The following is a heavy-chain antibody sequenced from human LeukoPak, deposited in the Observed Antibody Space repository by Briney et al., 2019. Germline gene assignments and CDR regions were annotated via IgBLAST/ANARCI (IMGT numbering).Heavy chain of an antibody. D-gene: IGHD6-13*01. Sequence: GGSLRLSCAASGFTFSSDGMNWVRQAPGKGLEWVSYISSSGGTIYYADSVKGRFTISRDNAKNSLYLQMNSLRDEDTAVYYCARDRSSSAAPSLSYWGQGTLVTVSS. CDR1: GFTFSSDG. V-gene: IGHV3-48*02. CDR3: ARDRSSSAAPSLSY. J-gene: IGHJ4*02. CDR2: ISSSGGTI.